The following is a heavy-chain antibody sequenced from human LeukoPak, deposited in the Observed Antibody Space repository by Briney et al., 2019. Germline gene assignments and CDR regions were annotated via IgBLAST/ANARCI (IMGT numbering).Heavy chain of an antibody. J-gene: IGHJ3*02. CDR3: ARDRWGRDGYNSNAFDI. CDR2: ISSSGSTI. V-gene: IGHV3-48*04. Sequence: GGSLRLSCAASGFTFSSYSMNWVRQAPGKGLEWVSYISSSGSTIYYADSVKGRFTISRDNAKNSLYPQMNSLRAEDTAVYYCARDRWGRDGYNSNAFDIWGQGTMVTVSS. CDR1: GFTFSSYS. D-gene: IGHD5-24*01.